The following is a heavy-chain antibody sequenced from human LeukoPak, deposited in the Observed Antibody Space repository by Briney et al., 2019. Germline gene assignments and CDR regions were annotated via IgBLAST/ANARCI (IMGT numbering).Heavy chain of an antibody. CDR3: ASQCFLPFDY. D-gene: IGHD3-10*02. V-gene: IGHV1-69*04. J-gene: IGHJ4*02. Sequence: SVKVSCKAPGDTFGSYANSWMRQAHGQGIEWMGRTIPILGIAKYAQKLQGRLTITADTSTSTVYMQLTTLRADDTAVYYCASQCFLPFDYWGLGTLVTGSS. CDR2: TIPILGIA. CDR1: GDTFGSYA.